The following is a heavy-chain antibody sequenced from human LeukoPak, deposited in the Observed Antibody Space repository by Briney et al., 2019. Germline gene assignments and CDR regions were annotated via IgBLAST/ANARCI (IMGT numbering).Heavy chain of an antibody. D-gene: IGHD3-10*01. CDR1: GFTFSGYS. CDR3: ASILRSSSGYYFDY. J-gene: IGHJ4*02. V-gene: IGHV3-23*01. CDR2: IASNGGNT. Sequence: GGSLRLSCAASGFTFSGYSMTWVRQAPGKGLEWVSLIASNGGNTYYADSVKGRFTISRDNSKNTLYLQMNSLRAEDTAVYYCASILRSSSGYYFDYWGQGTLVTVSS.